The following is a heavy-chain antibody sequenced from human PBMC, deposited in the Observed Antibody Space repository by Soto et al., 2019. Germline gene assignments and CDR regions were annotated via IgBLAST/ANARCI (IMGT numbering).Heavy chain of an antibody. CDR3: ARDGDGAAAFNI. D-gene: IGHD4-17*01. Sequence: SETLSLTCTVSGGSVSSGSYYWSWIRQPPGKGLEWIGYIYYSGSTNYNPSLKSRVTISVDTSKNQFSLKLTSVTAADTAVYYCARDGDGAAAFNIWGHGTMVTVSS. CDR1: GGSVSSGSYY. J-gene: IGHJ3*02. V-gene: IGHV4-61*01. CDR2: IYYSGST.